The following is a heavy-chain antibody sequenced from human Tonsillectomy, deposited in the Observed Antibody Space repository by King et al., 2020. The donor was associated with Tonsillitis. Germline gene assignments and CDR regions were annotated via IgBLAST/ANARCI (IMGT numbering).Heavy chain of an antibody. V-gene: IGHV2-70*01. D-gene: IGHD3-22*01. J-gene: IGHJ4*02. CDR2: IDWDDDK. Sequence: TLKESGPALVKPTQTLTLTCTFSGFSLSTSGMCVTWIRQPPGKALEWLALIDWDDDKYYSTSLKTRLTISKDTSKDQVVLTMTNMDPVDTATYYCARIRTYYYDSSNSYDGFIWDYWGQGTLVTVSS. CDR1: GFSLSTSGMC. CDR3: ARIRTYYYDSSNSYDGFIWDY.